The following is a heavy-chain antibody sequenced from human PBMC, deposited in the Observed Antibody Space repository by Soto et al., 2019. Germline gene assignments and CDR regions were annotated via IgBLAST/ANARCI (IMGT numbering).Heavy chain of an antibody. J-gene: IGHJ4*02. Sequence: EVQLVESGGGLVQPGRSLRLSCAASGFTFDDYAMHWVRQAPGKGLEWVSGISWNSDLIGYADSVKGRFTISRDNAKNSLHLQMNSLTTVDTALYYCVKDTYIMVGATHFDFWGQGTLVTVSS. V-gene: IGHV3-9*01. CDR3: VKDTYIMVGATHFDF. CDR2: ISWNSDLI. CDR1: GFTFDDYA. D-gene: IGHD1-26*01.